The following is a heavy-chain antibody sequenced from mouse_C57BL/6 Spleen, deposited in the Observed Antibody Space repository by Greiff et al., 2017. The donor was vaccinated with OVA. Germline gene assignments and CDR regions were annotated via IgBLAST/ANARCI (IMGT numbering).Heavy chain of an antibody. CDR3: ARMDYDVKAWFAY. D-gene: IGHD2-4*01. CDR2: IYPGDGDT. CDR1: GYAFSSSW. V-gene: IGHV1-82*01. Sequence: VQLQQSGPELVKPGASVKISCKASGYAFSSSWMNWVKQRPGKGLEWIGRIYPGDGDTNYNGKFKGKATLTADKSSSTAYMQLSSLTSEDSAVYFCARMDYDVKAWFAYWGQGTLVTVSA. J-gene: IGHJ3*01.